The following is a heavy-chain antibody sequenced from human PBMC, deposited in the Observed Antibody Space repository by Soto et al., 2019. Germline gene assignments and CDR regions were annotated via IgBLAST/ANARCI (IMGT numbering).Heavy chain of an antibody. D-gene: IGHD3-3*01. CDR2: ISPSNGQT. J-gene: IGHJ4*02. Sequence: QGQLVQSGTEVKKPGASVKVSCKASGYTFSNFGLSWVRQAPGQGLEWMGWISPSNGQTIYAQNFHGRVTITTDTSTATAHMELRSLISDDTAVYYCARVIMIFGVANLGSYFDYWGQGTRFTVSA. CDR1: GYTFSNFG. V-gene: IGHV1-18*01. CDR3: ARVIMIFGVANLGSYFDY.